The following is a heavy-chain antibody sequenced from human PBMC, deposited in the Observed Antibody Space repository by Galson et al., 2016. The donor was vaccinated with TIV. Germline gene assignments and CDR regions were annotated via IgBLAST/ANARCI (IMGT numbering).Heavy chain of an antibody. CDR2: IYGGEST. CDR1: GFTFSSYA. D-gene: IGHD3-10*01. CDR3: AKDMTTIMDRAVSSYDALHV. Sequence: SLRLSCAASGFTFSSYAMTWVRQAPGKGLEWVSVIYGGESTYYADSVKGRFTISRDNSKNTLYLQMNSLRADDTAAYYCAKDMTTIMDRAVSSYDALHVWGQGTMVTVSS. J-gene: IGHJ3*01. V-gene: IGHV3-23*03.